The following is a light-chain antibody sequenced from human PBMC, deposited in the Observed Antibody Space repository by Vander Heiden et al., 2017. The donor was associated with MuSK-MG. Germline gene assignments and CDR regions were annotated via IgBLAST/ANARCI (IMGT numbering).Light chain of an antibody. Sequence: QPVLTQPASVSGSPGQSITISCTGSSSDIGGGHTYVSWYQHHPGKAPKLLIFDVTSRPSGVSDRFSGSKSVNTASLTISGVQAEDEADYYCSSYTTTGTVVFGGGTKVTVL. J-gene: IGLJ2*01. V-gene: IGLV2-14*03. CDR1: SSDIGGGHTY. CDR3: SSYTTTGTVV. CDR2: DVT.